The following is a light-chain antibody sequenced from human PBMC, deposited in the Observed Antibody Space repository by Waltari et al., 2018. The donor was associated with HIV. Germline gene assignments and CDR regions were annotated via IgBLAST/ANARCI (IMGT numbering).Light chain of an antibody. Sequence: DIRMTQSPPSLSPSIGDKIPFTCRASQPIDNYLNWYQHKPGQVPKLLIYLASTLYSGVPPRFSGSGSGTSFSLTLSGVQPEDVATYFCQQTYSPPRTFGQGTRLE. CDR2: LAS. J-gene: IGKJ5*01. CDR3: QQTYSPPRT. CDR1: QPIDNY. V-gene: IGKV1-39*01.